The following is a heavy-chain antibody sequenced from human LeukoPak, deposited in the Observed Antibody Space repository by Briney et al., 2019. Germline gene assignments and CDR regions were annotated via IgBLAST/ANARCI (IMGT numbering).Heavy chain of an antibody. V-gene: IGHV1-18*01. CDR3: ARYRDNDYVWGSHRYTSFDY. Sequence: GASVKVSCKASGYMFTSYGISWVRQDPGQGLEWMGWISAYNGNINYAQKFQGRVTITTDTSTSTAYMDLRSLRSDDTAVYYCARYRDNDYVWGSHRYTSFDYWGQGTLVTVSS. CDR2: ISAYNGNI. CDR1: GYMFTSYG. J-gene: IGHJ4*02. D-gene: IGHD3-16*02.